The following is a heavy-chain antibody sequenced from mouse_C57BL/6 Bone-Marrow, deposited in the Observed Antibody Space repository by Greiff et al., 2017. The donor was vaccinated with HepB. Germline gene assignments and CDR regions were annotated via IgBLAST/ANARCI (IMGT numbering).Heavy chain of an antibody. V-gene: IGHV1-55*01. CDR3: ARRGDGYYEWFAY. Sequence: QVQLQQPGAELVKPGASVKMSCKASGYTITSYWITWVKQRPGQGLEWIGDIYPGSGSTNYNEKFKSKATLTVDTSSSTAYMQLSSLTSEDSAVYYCARRGDGYYEWFAYWGQGTLVTVSA. CDR2: IYPGSGST. J-gene: IGHJ3*01. D-gene: IGHD2-3*01. CDR1: GYTITSYW.